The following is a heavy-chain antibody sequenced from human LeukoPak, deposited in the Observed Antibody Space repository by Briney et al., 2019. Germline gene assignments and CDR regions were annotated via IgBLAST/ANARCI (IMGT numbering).Heavy chain of an antibody. CDR3: ARDRDYYGSGSEAFDI. CDR2: LSYSGSTI. CDR1: GFTFSSYE. Sequence: GESLRLSCAASGFTFSSYEMNWVRQAPGKGLEWVSYLSYSGSTIYYADSVKGRFTISRDNAKNSLYLQMNSLRAEDTAVYYCARDRDYYGSGSEAFDIWGQGSMVTVSS. V-gene: IGHV3-48*03. J-gene: IGHJ3*02. D-gene: IGHD3-10*01.